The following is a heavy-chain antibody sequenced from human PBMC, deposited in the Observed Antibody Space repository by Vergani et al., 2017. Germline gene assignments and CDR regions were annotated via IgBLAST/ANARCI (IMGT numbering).Heavy chain of an antibody. V-gene: IGHV1-24*01. CDR2: FDPEDGET. J-gene: IGHJ6*02. CDR1: GYTLTELS. CDR3: VTDSDFWSGYLSTPRSYGMDV. Sequence: QVQLVQSGAEVKKPGASVKVSCKVSGYTLTELSMHWVRQAPGKGLEWMGGFDPEDGETIYAQKFQGRVTMTEDTSTDTAYMELSSLRSEDTAVYYCVTDSDFWSGYLSTPRSYGMDVWGQGTTVTVSS. D-gene: IGHD3-3*01.